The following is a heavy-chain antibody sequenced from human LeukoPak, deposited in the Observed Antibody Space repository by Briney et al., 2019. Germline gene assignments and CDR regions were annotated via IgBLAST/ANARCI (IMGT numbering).Heavy chain of an antibody. J-gene: IGHJ4*02. V-gene: IGHV5-10-1*01. D-gene: IGHD2-2*01. CDR3: ARGHLESSTSRNEQDY. Sequence: GESLKISCKGSGNSFTSYWISWVRQMPGKGLEWMGRIDPSDSYTNYSPSFQGHVTTSADKSISTAYLQWSSLKASDTAMYYCARGHLESSTSRNEQDYWGQGTLVTVSS. CDR1: GNSFTSYW. CDR2: IDPSDSYT.